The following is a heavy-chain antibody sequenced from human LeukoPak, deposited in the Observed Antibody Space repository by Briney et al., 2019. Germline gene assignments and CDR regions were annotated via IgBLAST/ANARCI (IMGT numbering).Heavy chain of an antibody. Sequence: GGSLRLSCAASGFTFSSYEMNWVRQAPGKGLEWVSYISSSGSTIYYADSVKGRFTISRDNSKNTLYLQMNSLRAEDTAVYYCAKHPYYDFWSGYSPQDYWGQGTLVTVSS. CDR2: ISSSGSTI. CDR3: AKHPYYDFWSGYSPQDY. CDR1: GFTFSSYE. V-gene: IGHV3-48*03. J-gene: IGHJ4*02. D-gene: IGHD3-3*01.